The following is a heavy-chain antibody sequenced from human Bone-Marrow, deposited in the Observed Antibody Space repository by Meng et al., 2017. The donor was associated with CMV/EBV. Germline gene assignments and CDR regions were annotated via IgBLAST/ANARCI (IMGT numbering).Heavy chain of an antibody. Sequence: GESLKISCAASGFTFRSYGMHWVRQAPGKGLEWVSFIRYDGNNKYYADSVRGRFTVSRDNSKNTLYLQMDSLRVEDTAVYYCARGAQLSYAGSFRVDYWGQGMLVTVSS. D-gene: IGHD2-8*01. J-gene: IGHJ4*02. CDR2: IRYDGNNK. CDR3: ARGAQLSYAGSFRVDY. V-gene: IGHV3-30*02. CDR1: GFTFRSYG.